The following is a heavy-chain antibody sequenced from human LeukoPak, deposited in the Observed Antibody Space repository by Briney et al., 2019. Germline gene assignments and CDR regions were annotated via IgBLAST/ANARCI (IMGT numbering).Heavy chain of an antibody. Sequence: KPSETLSLTCTVSGGSISSSSYYWGWIRQPPGKGLEWIGSIYYSGSTYYNPSLKSRVTISVDTSKNQFSLKLSSVTAADTAVYYCARFRKLVVPAAVESNWFDPWGQGTLVTASS. V-gene: IGHV4-39*07. J-gene: IGHJ5*02. CDR1: GGSISSSSYY. CDR3: ARFRKLVVPAAVESNWFDP. CDR2: IYYSGST. D-gene: IGHD2-2*01.